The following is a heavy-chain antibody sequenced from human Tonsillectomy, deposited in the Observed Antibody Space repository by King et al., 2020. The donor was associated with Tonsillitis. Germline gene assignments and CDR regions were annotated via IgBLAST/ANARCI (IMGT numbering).Heavy chain of an antibody. CDR1: GFTFTTYA. D-gene: IGHD2-2*01. CDR3: ARAGFCDSTSCYRYYYYMDV. CDR2: ISYDGSNN. J-gene: IGHJ6*03. V-gene: IGHV3-30-3*01. Sequence: VQLVESGGGVVQPGRSLRLSCAASGFTFTTYAMNWVRQAPGKGLEWVSVISYDGSNNSYTDSVKGRYTIARDNSKNTRYLQMNSLSAEDTAVYYCARAGFCDSTSCYRYYYYMDVWGKGTTVTVSS.